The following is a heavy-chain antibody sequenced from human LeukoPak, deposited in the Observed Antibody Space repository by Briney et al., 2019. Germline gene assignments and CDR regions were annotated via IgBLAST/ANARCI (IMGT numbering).Heavy chain of an antibody. CDR3: AGGVAVSVVPAPDY. D-gene: IGHD2-2*01. CDR1: GFTFSNYW. V-gene: IGHV3-48*04. Sequence: PGGSLRLPCAASGFTFSNYWMHWVRQAPGKGLEWVSYISSSGSTIYYADSVKGRFTISRDNAKNSLYLQMNSLRAEDTAVYYCAGGVAVSVVPAPDYWGQGTLVTVSS. J-gene: IGHJ4*02. CDR2: ISSSGSTI.